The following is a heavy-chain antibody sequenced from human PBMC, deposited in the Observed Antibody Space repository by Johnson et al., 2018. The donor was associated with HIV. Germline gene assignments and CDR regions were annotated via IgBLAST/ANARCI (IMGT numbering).Heavy chain of an antibody. CDR3: ARVRGMTFGGVIGRGAFDI. CDR2: IRYDGNNR. Sequence: QVQLVESGGGVVQPGGSLRLSCAASGFTFSSYGMHWVRQAPGKGLEWVAFIRYDGNNRNYADSVKGRFTISRDNSKNTLYLQMNSLRAEDTAVYYCARVRGMTFGGVIGRGAFDIWGQGTMVTVSS. CDR1: GFTFSSYG. V-gene: IGHV3-30*02. D-gene: IGHD3-16*02. J-gene: IGHJ3*02.